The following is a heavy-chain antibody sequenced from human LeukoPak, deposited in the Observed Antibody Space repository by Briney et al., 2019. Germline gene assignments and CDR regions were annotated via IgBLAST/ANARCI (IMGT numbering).Heavy chain of an antibody. Sequence: PSETLSLTCAVYGGSFSGYYWSWIRQPPGKGLEWIGEINHSGSTNYNPSLKSRVTISVDTSKNQFSLKLSSVTAADTAVYYCARGWSLDYDILTGYFPSNWFDPWGQGTLVTVSS. J-gene: IGHJ5*02. CDR2: INHSGST. CDR1: GGSFSGYY. CDR3: ARGWSLDYDILTGYFPSNWFDP. D-gene: IGHD3-9*01. V-gene: IGHV4-34*01.